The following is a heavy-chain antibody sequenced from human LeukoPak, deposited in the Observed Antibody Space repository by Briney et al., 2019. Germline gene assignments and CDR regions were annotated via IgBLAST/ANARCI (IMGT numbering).Heavy chain of an antibody. D-gene: IGHD4-17*01. CDR1: GFSFSRYA. CDR2: IHGSGAST. V-gene: IGHV3-23*01. J-gene: IGHJ2*01. Sequence: GGSLRLSCAASGFSFSRYAMSWVRQAPGKGLEWASTIHGSGASTNYADSVKGRFTISRDNSKSTLHLQMNSLRAEDTAIYHCAKVRIVGDYDWFFDLWGRGTLVTVSS. CDR3: AKVRIVGDYDWFFDL.